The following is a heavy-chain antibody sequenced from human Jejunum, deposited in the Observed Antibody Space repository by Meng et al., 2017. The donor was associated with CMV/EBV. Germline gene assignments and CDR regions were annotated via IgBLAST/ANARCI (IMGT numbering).Heavy chain of an antibody. Sequence: ASGYRFTGSYMHWVRQVPGQGLEWMGWIDPNNGGTKYAQKFQDRFTMTRDTSISTAYMELSSLRSDDTAVYYCARVGVSGSEGNDPWGQGTLVTVSS. D-gene: IGHD1-26*01. CDR2: IDPNNGGT. CDR1: GYRFTGSY. J-gene: IGHJ5*02. V-gene: IGHV1-2*02. CDR3: ARVGVSGSEGNDP.